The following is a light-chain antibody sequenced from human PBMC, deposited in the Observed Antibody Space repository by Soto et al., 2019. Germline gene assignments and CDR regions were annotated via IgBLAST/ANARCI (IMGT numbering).Light chain of an antibody. J-gene: IGKJ4*01. CDR2: AAY. CDR3: QQYGSSPLT. CDR1: QSVSSSS. V-gene: IGKV3-20*01. Sequence: EIVLTQSPGALSLSPGEGATLSCRASQSVSSSSLVWYQQKPGQAPRLLMFAAYSRASGTPDRFSGSGSGTDFILTISRLEPEDSAVYYCQQYGSSPLTFGGGTKVDI.